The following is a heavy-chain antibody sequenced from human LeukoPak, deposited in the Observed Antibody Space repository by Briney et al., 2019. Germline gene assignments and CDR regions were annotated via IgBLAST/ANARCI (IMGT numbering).Heavy chain of an antibody. CDR2: IKQDGSDK. CDR3: SVSLNS. D-gene: IGHD1-26*01. CDR1: GFTFSSYW. Sequence: GSLRLSCAASGFTFSSYWMDWVRQAPGKGLEWVANIKQDGSDKYYVDLVKGRFTISRDNAKNSVFLQMNSLRAEDTAVYYCSVSLNSWGQGTLVTVSS. J-gene: IGHJ4*02. V-gene: IGHV3-7*01.